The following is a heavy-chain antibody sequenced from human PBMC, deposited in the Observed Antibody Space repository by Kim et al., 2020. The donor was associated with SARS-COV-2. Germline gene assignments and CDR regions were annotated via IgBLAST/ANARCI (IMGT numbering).Heavy chain of an antibody. CDR3: AREYSSSSSPARLDYYYYGMDV. Sequence: GGSLRLSCAASGFTFSSYGMHWVRQAPGKGLEWVAVIWYDGSNKYYADSVKGRFTISRDNSKNTLYLQMNSLRAEDTAVYYCAREYSSSSSPARLDYYYYGMDVWGQGTTVTVSS. V-gene: IGHV3-33*01. D-gene: IGHD6-6*01. J-gene: IGHJ6*02. CDR1: GFTFSSYG. CDR2: IWYDGSNK.